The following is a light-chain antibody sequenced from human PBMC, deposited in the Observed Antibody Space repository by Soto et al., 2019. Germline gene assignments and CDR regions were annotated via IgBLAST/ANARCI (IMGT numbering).Light chain of an antibody. CDR1: SSDVGGYNY. J-gene: IGLJ3*02. CDR2: EVS. CDR3: CSYAGSYTLV. V-gene: IGLV2-11*01. Sequence: QSALTQPPSASGSPGQSVTISCTGTSSDVGGYNYVSWYQQYPGKAPKLMIYEVSKGPSGVPDRFSGSKSGNTASLTISGLQADDEADYYCCSYAGSYTLVFGGGTKLTVL.